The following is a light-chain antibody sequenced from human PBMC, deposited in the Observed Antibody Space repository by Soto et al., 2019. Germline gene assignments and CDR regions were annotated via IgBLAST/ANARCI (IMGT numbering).Light chain of an antibody. V-gene: IGKV3-20*01. CDR1: ENVYINS. CDR3: QQTYTLPRT. Sequence: EIVLTQSPGTLSLSPGEGATLSCRASENVYINSLAWYQQKPGQPPRLLIYGAATRASAVPDRFSGSGSGADFTLTITGLEPEDFATYYCQQTYTLPRTFAQGTKVE. CDR2: GAA. J-gene: IGKJ1*01.